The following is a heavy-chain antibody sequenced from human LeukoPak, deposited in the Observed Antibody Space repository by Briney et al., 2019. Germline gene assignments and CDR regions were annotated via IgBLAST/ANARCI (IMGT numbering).Heavy chain of an antibody. V-gene: IGHV4-4*02. J-gene: IGHJ4*02. CDR1: GGSISSSNW. CDR3: ARTTYYYGSGSFPFDY. D-gene: IGHD3-10*01. Sequence: SETLSLTCAVSGGSISSSNWWSWVRQPPGKGLEWIGEIYHSGSTNYNPSLKSRVTISVDTSKNQFSLKLSSVTAADTAVYYCARTTYYYGSGSFPFDYWGQGTLVTVSS. CDR2: IYHSGST.